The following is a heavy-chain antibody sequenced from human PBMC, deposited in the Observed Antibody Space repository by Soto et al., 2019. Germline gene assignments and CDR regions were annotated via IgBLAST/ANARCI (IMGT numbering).Heavy chain of an antibody. CDR1: RFTFSSYV. D-gene: IGHD5-18*01. V-gene: IGHV3-23*01. J-gene: IGHJ4*02. Sequence: GSLRLSCAASRFTFSSYVMSWVRQSPGKGLELFSGISPSGKMTYYADSVRGRFTISTDNLANMGYLQINNLRVDATAIDFCAKEGSFGKRCLDFWDQGPLLTVSS. CDR3: AKEGSFGKRCLDF. CDR2: ISPSGKMT.